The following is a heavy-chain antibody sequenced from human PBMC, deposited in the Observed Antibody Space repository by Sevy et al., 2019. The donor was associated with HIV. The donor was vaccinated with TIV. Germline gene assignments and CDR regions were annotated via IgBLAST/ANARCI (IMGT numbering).Heavy chain of an antibody. CDR2: VYYDGNNK. CDR3: AIDFWTANYMYNYY. J-gene: IGHJ4*02. D-gene: IGHD3-3*01. CDR1: GFTFTTYP. V-gene: IGHV3-30*02. Sequence: GGSLRLSCAASGFTFTTYPMHWVRQAPGRGLEWVAYVYYDGNNKYYADSVKGRFTISRDNSQNTLYLQMNSLRSEDTAVYYCAIDFWTANYMYNYYWGQGTLVTVSS.